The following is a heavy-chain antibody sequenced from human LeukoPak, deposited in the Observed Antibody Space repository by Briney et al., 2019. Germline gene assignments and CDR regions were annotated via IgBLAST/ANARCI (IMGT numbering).Heavy chain of an antibody. Sequence: PSETLSLTCTVSSVSISSYYWSWIRQPAGKGLEWVGRIYTSGSTNYNPSLKSRVTMSVDTSKNQFSLKLSSVTAADTAVYYCARGESGSHLDYWGQGTLVTVSS. D-gene: IGHD1-26*01. V-gene: IGHV4-4*07. CDR1: SVSISSYY. J-gene: IGHJ4*02. CDR2: IYTSGST. CDR3: ARGESGSHLDY.